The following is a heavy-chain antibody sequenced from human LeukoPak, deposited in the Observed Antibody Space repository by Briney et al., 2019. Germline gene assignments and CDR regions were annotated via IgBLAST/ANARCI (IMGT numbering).Heavy chain of an antibody. Sequence: SETLSLTCTVSGGSISGYYWSWIRQPPGKGLEWIGEINHSGSTNYNPSLKSRVTISVDTSKNQFSLKLSSVTAADTAVYYCARVDGYKPAPFDYWGQGTLVTVSS. V-gene: IGHV4-34*01. CDR3: ARVDGYKPAPFDY. CDR1: GGSISGYY. J-gene: IGHJ4*02. D-gene: IGHD5-24*01. CDR2: INHSGST.